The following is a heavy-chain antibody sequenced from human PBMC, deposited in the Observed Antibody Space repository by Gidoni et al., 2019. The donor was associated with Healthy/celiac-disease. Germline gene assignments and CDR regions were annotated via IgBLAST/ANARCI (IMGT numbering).Heavy chain of an antibody. CDR3: ARDLITVLLDYYYYGMDV. Sequence: QVQLVQSGAEVKKPGASVQVSCKASGYTFTSYYMHWVRQAPGQGLEWMGIINPSGGSTSYAQKFQGRVTMTRDTSTSTVYMELSSLRSEDTAVYYCARDLITVLLDYYYYGMDVWGQGTTVTVSS. D-gene: IGHD3-22*01. J-gene: IGHJ6*02. CDR1: GYTFTSYY. CDR2: INPSGGST. V-gene: IGHV1-46*01.